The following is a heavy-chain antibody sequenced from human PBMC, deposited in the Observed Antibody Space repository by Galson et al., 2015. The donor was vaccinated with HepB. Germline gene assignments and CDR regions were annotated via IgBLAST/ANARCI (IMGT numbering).Heavy chain of an antibody. V-gene: IGHV4-39*01. J-gene: IGHJ4*02. D-gene: IGHD2-2*01. Sequence: SETLSLTCTVSGGSIISSRNYWGWIRQPPGKGLEWIGGIYYSGSTHYNPSLKSRLTLSVDTSKNQFSLTLRSVTAADTAVYYCARPRYCSSASCSAAFDYWGQGTLVTVSS. CDR1: GGSIISSRNY. CDR3: ARPRYCSSASCSAAFDY. CDR2: IYYSGST.